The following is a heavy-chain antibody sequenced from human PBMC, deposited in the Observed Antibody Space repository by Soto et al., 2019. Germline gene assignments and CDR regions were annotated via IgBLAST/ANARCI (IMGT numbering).Heavy chain of an antibody. V-gene: IGHV4-34*01. CDR2: INHTGST. Sequence: QVQLQQWGAGLLKPSETLSLTCSVYGGSFSGYSWTWIRQPPGTGLEWIGEINHTGSTNYNPSLTSPVPFSLDSAINEFSLKLPSVTAADTAVYYCARDKITGLFDYWGEGTLATVSS. CDR1: GGSFSGYS. J-gene: IGHJ4*02. CDR3: ARDKITGLFDY. D-gene: IGHD2-8*02.